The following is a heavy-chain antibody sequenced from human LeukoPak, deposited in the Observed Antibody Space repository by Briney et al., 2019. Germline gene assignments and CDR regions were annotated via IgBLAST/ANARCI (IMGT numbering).Heavy chain of an antibody. CDR1: GFTFSSYG. V-gene: IGHV3-30*02. CDR2: IRYDGSNK. Sequence: GGSLRLSCAASGFTFSSYGMHWVRQAPGKGLERVAFIRYDGSNKYYADSVKGRFTISRDNSKNTLYLQMNSLRAEDTAVYYCAKQVVAVAGPVDYWGQGTLVTVSS. CDR3: AKQVVAVAGPVDY. D-gene: IGHD6-19*01. J-gene: IGHJ4*02.